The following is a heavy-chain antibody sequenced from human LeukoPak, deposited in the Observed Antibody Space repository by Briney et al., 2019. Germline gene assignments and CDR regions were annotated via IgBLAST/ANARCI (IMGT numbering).Heavy chain of an antibody. J-gene: IGHJ4*02. CDR3: ARKENVCYYFDY. CDR2: IYHSGTT. V-gene: IGHV4-28*01. D-gene: IGHD3-10*02. CDR1: VNSITSSSW. Sequence: SGTLSLTWAVSVNSITSSSWWGWIGQPPGEGLEWIGYIYHSGTTYYNPSLQSRVTMSVDTSKNQFSLKLSSVTAVDTAVYYCARKENVCYYFDYWGQGTLVTVSS.